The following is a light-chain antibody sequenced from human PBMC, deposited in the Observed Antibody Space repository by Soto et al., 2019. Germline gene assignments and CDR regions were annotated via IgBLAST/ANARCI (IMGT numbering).Light chain of an antibody. J-gene: IGKJ4*01. CDR3: QQRSNWPST. CDR2: DAS. Sequence: EIVLTQSPATLTLSPGNRDTLSCRASQCVSSYLAWYQQKPGQAPRLLIYDASNKATGIPARFSGSGSGTDFTPTITSLEPEDFSVYYCQQRSNWPSTFGGGTKVEIK. V-gene: IGKV3-11*01. CDR1: QCVSSY.